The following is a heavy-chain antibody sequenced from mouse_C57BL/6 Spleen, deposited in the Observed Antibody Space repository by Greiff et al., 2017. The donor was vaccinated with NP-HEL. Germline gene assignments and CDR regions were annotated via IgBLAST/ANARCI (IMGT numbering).Heavy chain of an antibody. CDR1: GYTFTDYN. J-gene: IGHJ4*01. V-gene: IGHV1-22*01. CDR3: ARGLRGDYYAMDY. Sequence: EVQLQQSGPELVKPGASVKMSCKASGYTFTDYNMHWVKQSHGKSLEWIGYINPNNGGTSYNQKFKGKATLTVNKSSSTAYMELRSLTSEDSAVYYCARGLRGDYYAMDYWGQGTSVTVSS. CDR2: INPNNGGT. D-gene: IGHD2-4*01.